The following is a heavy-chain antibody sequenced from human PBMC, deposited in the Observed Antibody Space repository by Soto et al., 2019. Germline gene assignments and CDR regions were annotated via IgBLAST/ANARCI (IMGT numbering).Heavy chain of an antibody. CDR2: IIPIFGTA. D-gene: IGHD6-19*01. Sequence: SVKVSCKASGGTFSSYAISWVRQAPGQGLEWMGGIIPIFGTANYAQKFQGRVTITADESTSTAYMELSSLRSEDTAVYYCARDRIAVAGYYYYGMGVWGQGTTFTVSS. CDR3: ARDRIAVAGYYYYGMGV. V-gene: IGHV1-69*13. J-gene: IGHJ6*02. CDR1: GGTFSSYA.